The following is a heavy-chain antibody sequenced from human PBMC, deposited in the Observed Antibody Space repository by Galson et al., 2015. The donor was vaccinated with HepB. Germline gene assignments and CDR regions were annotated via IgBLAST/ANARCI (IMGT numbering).Heavy chain of an antibody. CDR3: AGAGYCRSTYCFFAY. J-gene: IGHJ4*02. V-gene: IGHV6-1*01. D-gene: IGHD2-2*01. Sequence: CAISGDSVSGNIVSWNRIRQSPSRGLEWLGRTYFRSKWYYDYAVSVKSRITINPDTSENQFSLQLHSVTPEDTAVYYCAGAGYCRSTYCFFAYWGQGTLVTVSS. CDR1: GDSVSGNIVS. CDR2: TYFRSKWYY.